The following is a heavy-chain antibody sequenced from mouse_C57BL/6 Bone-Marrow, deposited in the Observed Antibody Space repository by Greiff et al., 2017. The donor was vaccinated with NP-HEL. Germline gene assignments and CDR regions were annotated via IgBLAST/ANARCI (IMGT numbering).Heavy chain of an antibody. CDR1: GFTFSSYG. CDR2: ISSGGSYT. CDR3: ARHGKGYAMDY. Sequence: EVKLMESGGDLVKPGGSLKLSCAASGFTFSSYGMSWVRQTPDKRLEWVATISSGGSYTYYPDSVKGRFTISRDNAKNTPYLQMSSLKSEDTAMYYCARHGKGYAMDYWGQGTSVTVSS. J-gene: IGHJ4*01. V-gene: IGHV5-6*01.